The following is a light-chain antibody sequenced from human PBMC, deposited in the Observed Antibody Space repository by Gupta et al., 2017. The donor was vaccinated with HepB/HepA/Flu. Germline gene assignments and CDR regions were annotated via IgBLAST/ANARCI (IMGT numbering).Light chain of an antibody. J-gene: IGKJ4*01. V-gene: IGKV3-11*01. CDR3: QQRSNWPRLT. CDR1: QSVSSY. Sequence: EIVLTQSPATLSLPPGERATLSCRASQSVSSYLAWYQQKPGQAPRLLMYDAANRATGIPARFSGSGSGTDFTLTISSLEPEDLAVYYCQQRSNWPRLTFGGGTKVEIK. CDR2: DAA.